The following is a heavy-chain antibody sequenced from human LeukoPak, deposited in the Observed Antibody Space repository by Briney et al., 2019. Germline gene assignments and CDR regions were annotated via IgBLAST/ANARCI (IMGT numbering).Heavy chain of an antibody. CDR1: GGSISSYY. CDR3: ARLDFAPSAFDI. CDR2: IYYSGST. V-gene: IGHV4-59*08. Sequence: SETLSLTCTVSGGSISSYYWSWIRQPPGKGLEWIGYIYYSGSTNYNPSLKSRVTISVDTSKNQFSLKLSSVTAADTAVYYCARLDFAPSAFDIWGQGKMVTVSS. J-gene: IGHJ3*02. D-gene: IGHD3-3*01.